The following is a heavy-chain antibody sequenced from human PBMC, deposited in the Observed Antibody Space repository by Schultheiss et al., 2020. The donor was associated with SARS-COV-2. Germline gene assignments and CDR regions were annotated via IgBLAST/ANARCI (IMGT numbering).Heavy chain of an antibody. J-gene: IGHJ1*01. CDR2: IYYSGST. Sequence: SETLSLTCTVSGGSISSSSYYWGWIRQPPGKGLEWIGSIYYSGSTNYNPSLKSRVTISVDTSKNQFSLKLSSVTAADTAVYYCARGPLWGQLGGFQHWGQGTLVTVSS. D-gene: IGHD6-6*01. CDR1: GGSISSSSYY. V-gene: IGHV4-39*07. CDR3: ARGPLWGQLGGFQH.